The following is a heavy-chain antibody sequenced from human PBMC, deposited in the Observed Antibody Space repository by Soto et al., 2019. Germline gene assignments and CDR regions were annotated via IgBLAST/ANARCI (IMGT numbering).Heavy chain of an antibody. D-gene: IGHD2-15*01. CDR2: IRSKAYGGTT. CDR1: GFTFGDYA. J-gene: IGHJ4*02. CDR3: TRRREVVVVVAATYYFDY. V-gene: IGHV3-49*03. Sequence: GGSLRLSCTASGFTFGDYAMSWFRQAPGKGLEGVGFIRSKAYGGTTEYAASVKGRFTISRDDSKSIAYLQMNSLKTEDTAVYYCTRRREVVVVVAATYYFDYWGQGTLVTVSS.